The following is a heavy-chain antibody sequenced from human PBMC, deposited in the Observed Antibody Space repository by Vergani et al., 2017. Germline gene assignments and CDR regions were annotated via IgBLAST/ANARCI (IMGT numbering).Heavy chain of an antibody. Sequence: QVQLVQSGSELKKPGASVKVSCKASGYTFTSSAMNWVRQAPGQGLEWMGWINTNTGNPTYAQGFTGRFVFSLDTSVSTAYLQISSLKAEDTAVYYCARDGGFCSSTSCPWYYYGMDVWGQGTTVTVSS. CDR3: ARDGGFCSSTSCPWYYYGMDV. D-gene: IGHD2-2*01. V-gene: IGHV7-4-1*02. CDR2: INTNTGNP. CDR1: GYTFTSSA. J-gene: IGHJ6*02.